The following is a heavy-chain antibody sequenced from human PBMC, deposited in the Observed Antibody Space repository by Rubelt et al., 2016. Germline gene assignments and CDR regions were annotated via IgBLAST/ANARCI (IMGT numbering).Heavy chain of an antibody. J-gene: IGHJ5*02. V-gene: IGHV3-7*03. D-gene: IGHD5-18*01. Sequence: GSLRLSCAASGFTFSNYWMSWVRQAPGKGLEWVANIKQDGSDKYYVDSVKGRFTISRDNAKNSVYLQMNSLRADDTAVYYCARDKEYSHVVHYNWLDPWGQGTLVTVSS. CDR3: ARDKEYSHVVHYNWLDP. CDR1: GFTFSNYW. CDR2: IKQDGSDK.